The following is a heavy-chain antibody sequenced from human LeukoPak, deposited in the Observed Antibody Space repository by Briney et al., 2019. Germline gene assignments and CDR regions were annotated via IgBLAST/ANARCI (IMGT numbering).Heavy chain of an antibody. CDR3: ARRSSNGDCYDY. D-gene: IGHD2-8*01. CDR2: IYTSGST. V-gene: IGHV4-61*02. CDR1: GGSISSGSYY. Sequence: PSETLSLTCAVSGGSISSGSYYWSWIRQPAGKGLEWIGRIYTSGSTNYNPSLKSRVTMSVDTSKNQFSLKLSSVTAADTAVYYCARRSSNGDCYDYWGQGTLVTVSS. J-gene: IGHJ4*02.